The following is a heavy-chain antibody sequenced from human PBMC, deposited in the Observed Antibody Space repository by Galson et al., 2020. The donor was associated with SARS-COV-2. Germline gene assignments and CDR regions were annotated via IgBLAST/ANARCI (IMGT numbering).Heavy chain of an antibody. D-gene: IGHD6-19*01. Sequence: GGSLRLSCTASGFTFGDYAVNWFRLAPGKGLEWVSFIRSKAYGGTTEYAASVKGRFTISRDDSKSIGYLQMNSLKTEDTAVYYCAREAVASYYYYMDVGGRGTTVTVSS. J-gene: IGHJ6*03. CDR3: AREAVASYYYYMDV. CDR1: GFTFGDYA. CDR2: IRSKAYGGTT. V-gene: IGHV3-49*03.